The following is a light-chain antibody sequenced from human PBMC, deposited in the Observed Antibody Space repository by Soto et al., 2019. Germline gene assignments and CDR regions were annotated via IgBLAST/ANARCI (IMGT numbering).Light chain of an antibody. V-gene: IGKV3-20*01. CDR2: SAS. Sequence: EIVLSQSPGTLSLYPGERATLSCRASQSVTSSYLAWYQQKPGQAPRLLIYSASRRATGIPDRISGSGSGTDFTLTISRLEPEDFAVYYCQQYGGSPWTFGQGTKVDIK. CDR3: QQYGGSPWT. CDR1: QSVTSSY. J-gene: IGKJ1*01.